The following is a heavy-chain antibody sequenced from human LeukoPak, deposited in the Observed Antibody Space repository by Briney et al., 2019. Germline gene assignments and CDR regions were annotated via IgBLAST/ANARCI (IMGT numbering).Heavy chain of an antibody. CDR3: AKDRGVAATLDY. V-gene: IGHV3-30*18. D-gene: IGHD1-26*01. J-gene: IGHJ4*02. CDR2: ISYDGSNK. CDR1: GFNFTNYA. Sequence: GGSLRLSCAASGFNFTNYAMHWVRQAPGKGLEWVAVISYDGSNKYYADSVKGRFTISRDNSKNTLYLQMNGLRAEDTAVYHCAKDRGVAATLDYWGQGTLVTVSS.